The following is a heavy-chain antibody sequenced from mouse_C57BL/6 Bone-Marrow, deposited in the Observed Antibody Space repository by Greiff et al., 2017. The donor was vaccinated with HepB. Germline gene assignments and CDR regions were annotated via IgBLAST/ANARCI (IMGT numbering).Heavy chain of an antibody. V-gene: IGHV1-66*01. CDR2: IYPGSGNT. J-gene: IGHJ4*01. D-gene: IGHD2-4*01. CDR1: GYSFTSYY. CDR3: ASGYDYAGSAMDY. Sequence: VQLQQSGPELVKPGASVKISCKASGYSFTSYYIHWVKQRPGQGLEWIGWIYPGSGNTKYNEKFKGKATLTADTSSSTAYMQLSSLTSEDSAVYYCASGYDYAGSAMDYWGQGTSVTVSS.